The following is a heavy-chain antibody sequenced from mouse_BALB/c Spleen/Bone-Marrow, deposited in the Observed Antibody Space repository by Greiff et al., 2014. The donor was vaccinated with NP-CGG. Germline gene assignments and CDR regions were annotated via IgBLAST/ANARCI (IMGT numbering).Heavy chain of an antibody. CDR1: GFSLTSYG. CDR3: AIAYFGNYNYYFDY. CDR2: IWAGGST. Sequence: VKLVESGPGLVAPSQSLSITCTVSGFSLTSYGVHWVRQPPGKGLEWLGIIWAGGSTNYNSAHMSRLSISKDNSKSQVFLKMNSLQTDDTAIYFCAIAYFGNYNYYFDYWGQGTALTVSS. J-gene: IGHJ2*01. D-gene: IGHD2-10*01. V-gene: IGHV2-9*02.